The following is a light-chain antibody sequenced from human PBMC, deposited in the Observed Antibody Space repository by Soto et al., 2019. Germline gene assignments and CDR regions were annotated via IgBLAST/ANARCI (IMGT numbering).Light chain of an antibody. J-gene: IGLJ2*01. Sequence: SYELTQPPSVSVAPGRTATITCGGNNIGSKSVHWYQQKPGQAPVLVIYYDSDRPSWIPERFSGSNPGNTATLTISRVEAGDEADYYCQVWDSSSDHVLFGGGTKLTVL. V-gene: IGLV3-21*04. CDR1: NIGSKS. CDR2: YDS. CDR3: QVWDSSSDHVL.